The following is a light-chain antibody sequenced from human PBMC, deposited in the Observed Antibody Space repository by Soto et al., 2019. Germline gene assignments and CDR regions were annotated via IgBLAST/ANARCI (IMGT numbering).Light chain of an antibody. V-gene: IGLV2-14*01. J-gene: IGLJ2*01. Sequence: QSVLTQPASVSGSPGQSITISCTGTSSDVGAYNYVSWYQQHPGKAPKPVIYDVSNRPSGISNRFSGSKSGNTASLTISGLQAEDEADYYCGSYTTSSTSIFGGGTKLTVL. CDR1: SSDVGAYNY. CDR3: GSYTTSSTSI. CDR2: DVS.